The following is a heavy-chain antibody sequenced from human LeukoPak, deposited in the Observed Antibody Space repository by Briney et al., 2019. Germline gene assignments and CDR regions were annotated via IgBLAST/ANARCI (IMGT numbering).Heavy chain of an antibody. CDR3: ARGPGYFDSSGYVSDHLYFDH. CDR2: FDPEDGET. V-gene: IGHV1-24*01. Sequence: ASVKVSCKVSGYTLTELSMHWVRQAPGKGLEWMGGFDPEDGETIYAQKFQGRATITADRSTNTVYMELNSLRSEDTAVYYCARGPGYFDSSGYVSDHLYFDHWGQGTPVTVSS. CDR1: GYTLTELS. J-gene: IGHJ4*02. D-gene: IGHD3-22*01.